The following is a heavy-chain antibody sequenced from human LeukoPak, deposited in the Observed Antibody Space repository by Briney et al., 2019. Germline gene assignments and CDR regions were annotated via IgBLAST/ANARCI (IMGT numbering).Heavy chain of an antibody. CDR2: IVPILGIA. Sequence: SVKVSCKASGGTFSSYTISWVRQAPGQGLEWMGRIVPILGIANYAQKFQGRVTITADKSTSTAYMELSSLRSEDTAVYYCARDHSSGYYPDYFDYWGQGTLVTVSS. CDR1: GGTFSSYT. V-gene: IGHV1-69*04. D-gene: IGHD3-22*01. J-gene: IGHJ4*02. CDR3: ARDHSSGYYPDYFDY.